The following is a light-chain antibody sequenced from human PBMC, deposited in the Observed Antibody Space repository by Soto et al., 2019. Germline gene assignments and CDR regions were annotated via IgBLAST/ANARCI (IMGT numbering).Light chain of an antibody. CDR3: QQHGSSPIT. J-gene: IGKJ5*01. Sequence: DIVMTQSPGTLSLSPGDTATLSCRASQSVAGAYVAWYQQRPGQAPRLLISEASSRATGIPDRFSGSGSGTDFTLTIARLEPEDFAMYYCQQHGSSPITFGQGTRLEIK. CDR1: QSVAGAY. V-gene: IGKV3-20*01. CDR2: EAS.